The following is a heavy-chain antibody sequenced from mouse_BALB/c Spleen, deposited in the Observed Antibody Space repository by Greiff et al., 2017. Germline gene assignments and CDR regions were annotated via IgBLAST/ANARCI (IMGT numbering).Heavy chain of an antibody. J-gene: IGHJ4*01. CDR2: ISSGGGST. D-gene: IGHD3-2*01. CDR3: ARHVDSSGYVGAMDY. CDR1: GFAFSSYD. Sequence: EVQRVESGGGLVKPGGSLKLSCAASGFAFSSYDMSWVRQTPEKRLEWVAYISSGGGSTYYPDTVKGRFTISRDNAKNTLYLQMSSLKSEDTAMYYCARHVDSSGYVGAMDYWGQGTSVTVSS. V-gene: IGHV5-12-1*01.